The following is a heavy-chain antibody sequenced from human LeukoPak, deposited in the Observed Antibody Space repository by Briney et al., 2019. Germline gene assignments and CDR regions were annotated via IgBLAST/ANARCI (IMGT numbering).Heavy chain of an antibody. CDR1: GVSISSGSYY. D-gene: IGHD3-10*01. J-gene: IGHJ6*03. CDR3: ARVSPGDYGSGSYYFYYYYYMDV. Sequence: PSETLSLTCTVSGVSISSGSYYWSWIRQPAGKGLEWIGRIYTSGSTNYNPSLKSRVTISVDTSKNQFSLKLSSVTAADTAVYYCARVSPGDYGSGSYYFYYYYYMDVWGKGTTVTISS. V-gene: IGHV4-61*02. CDR2: IYTSGST.